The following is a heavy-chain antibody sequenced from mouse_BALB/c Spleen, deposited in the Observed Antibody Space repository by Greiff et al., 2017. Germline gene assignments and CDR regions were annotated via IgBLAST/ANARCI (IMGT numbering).Heavy chain of an antibody. Sequence: VQLQQSGAELVRPGTSVKISCKASGYTFTNYWLGWVKQRPGHGLEWIGDIYPGGGYTNYNEKFKGKATLTADTSSSTAYMQLSSLTSEDSAVYFCARNYGSSPYYFDYWGQGTTLTVSS. D-gene: IGHD1-1*01. CDR3: ARNYGSSPYYFDY. V-gene: IGHV1-63*02. CDR1: GYTFTNYW. J-gene: IGHJ2*01. CDR2: IYPGGGYT.